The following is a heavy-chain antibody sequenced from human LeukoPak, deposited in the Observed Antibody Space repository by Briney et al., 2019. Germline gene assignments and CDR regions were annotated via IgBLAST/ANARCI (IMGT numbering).Heavy chain of an antibody. CDR2: ISSSSSTK. V-gene: IGHV3-48*02. CDR3: ATHRAHYCVLDY. D-gene: IGHD3-10*02. J-gene: IGHJ4*02. Sequence: GGSLRLSCAAPGFTFGNYSMNCVRQAPGKGLEWVSYISSSSSTKYYADSVKGRFTISRDNAKNSLYLQMNSLRDEDTAVYYCATHRAHYCVLDYWGQGTLVTVSS. CDR1: GFTFGNYS.